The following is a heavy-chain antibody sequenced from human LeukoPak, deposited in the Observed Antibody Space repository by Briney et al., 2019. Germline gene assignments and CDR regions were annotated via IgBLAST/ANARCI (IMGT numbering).Heavy chain of an antibody. D-gene: IGHD3-22*01. CDR3: ARHGGHYSPFDI. Sequence: PSETLSLTCSVSGGSIRSYYWSWIRQPPGKGLEWIGYTFHTGRTNYNPSLKSRVTISLDTSKNQFSLKVSSVTAADTAVYYCARHGGHYSPFDIWGQGTMVTVSS. CDR2: TFHTGRT. V-gene: IGHV4-59*08. CDR1: GGSIRSYY. J-gene: IGHJ3*02.